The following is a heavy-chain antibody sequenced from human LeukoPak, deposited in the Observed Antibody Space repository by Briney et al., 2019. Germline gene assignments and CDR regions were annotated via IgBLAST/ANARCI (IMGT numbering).Heavy chain of an antibody. CDR3: ARDYFGTGSHDY. J-gene: IGHJ4*02. CDR2: INHNGNVN. Sequence: GGSLRLSCAASGFTFSSYWMNWARQAPGKGLEWVASINHNGNVNYYVDSVKGRFTISRDNAKNSLYLQMSNLRAEDTAVYYCARDYFGTGSHDYWGQGTLVTVSS. CDR1: GFTFSSYW. V-gene: IGHV3-7*03. D-gene: IGHD3-10*01.